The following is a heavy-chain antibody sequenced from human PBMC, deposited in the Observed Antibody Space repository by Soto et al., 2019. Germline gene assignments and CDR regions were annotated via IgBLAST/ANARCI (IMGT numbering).Heavy chain of an antibody. CDR2: IYRGDSDS. D-gene: IGHD3-10*01. J-gene: IGHJ4*02. V-gene: IGHV5-51*01. Sequence: TGESLKISCKGSGYSFTSYWIGWVRQMPGKGLEWMGSIYRGDSDSRYSPSFQGQVTISADKSISTAYLQWSSLKASDTAMYYCARRGYGSGSFLYYFDYWGQGTLVTVS. CDR3: ARRGYGSGSFLYYFDY. CDR1: GYSFTSYW.